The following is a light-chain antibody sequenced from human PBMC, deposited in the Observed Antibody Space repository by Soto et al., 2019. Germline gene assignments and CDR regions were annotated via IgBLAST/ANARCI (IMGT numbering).Light chain of an antibody. CDR1: RKDVDGYDY. CDR3: TSYTSSTPFYV. Sequence: ALTQTSSVSGAPGQSLVLPLPRVRKDVDGYDYVSWYQQHPGQAPQLIIYDVYNRPSGVSHRFSGSKSGDTASLTISGLQAEDEADYYCTSYTSSTPFYVFGTGTRSPS. V-gene: IGLV2-14*03. CDR2: DVY. J-gene: IGLJ1*01.